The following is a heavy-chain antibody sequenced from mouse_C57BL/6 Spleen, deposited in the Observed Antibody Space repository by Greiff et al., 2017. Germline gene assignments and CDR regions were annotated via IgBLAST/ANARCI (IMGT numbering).Heavy chain of an antibody. CDR3: AIPLYDYLLDY. D-gene: IGHD2-4*01. CDR2: SNPSSGYT. Sequence: VQLQQSGAELAKPGASVKLSCKASGYTFTSYWMHWVKQRPGQGLEWIGYSNPSSGYTKYNQKFKDKATLTADKSSSTAYMQLSSLTYEDSAVYYCAIPLYDYLLDYWGQGTTLTVSS. J-gene: IGHJ2*01. CDR1: GYTFTSYW. V-gene: IGHV1-7*01.